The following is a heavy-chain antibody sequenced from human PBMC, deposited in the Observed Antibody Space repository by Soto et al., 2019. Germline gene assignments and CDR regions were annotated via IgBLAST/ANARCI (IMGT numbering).Heavy chain of an antibody. V-gene: IGHV1-2*02. CDR3: ARDSGYYDSSGYSFDY. CDR2: INPNSGGT. CDR1: GYTFTGYY. J-gene: IGHJ4*02. Sequence: ASVKVSCKASGYTFTGYYMHWVRQAPGQGLEWMGWINPNSGGTNYAQKFQGRVTVTRDTSISTAYMELSRLRSDDTAVYYCARDSGYYDSSGYSFDYWGQGTLVTVSS. D-gene: IGHD3-22*01.